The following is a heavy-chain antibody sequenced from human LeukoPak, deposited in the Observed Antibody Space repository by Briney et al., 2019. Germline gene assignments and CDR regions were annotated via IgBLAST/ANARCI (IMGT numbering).Heavy chain of an antibody. CDR3: TSPLLWFGELSYYFDY. CDR1: GFTFGDYA. D-gene: IGHD3-10*01. V-gene: IGHV3-49*03. CDR2: IRSKAYGGTT. J-gene: IGHJ4*02. Sequence: PGGSLRLSCTASGFTFGDYAMSWFRQAPGKGLEWVGFIRSKAYGGTTEYAASVKGRFTISRDDSKSIAYLQMNSLKTEDTAVYYCTSPLLWFGELSYYFDYWGQGTLVTVS.